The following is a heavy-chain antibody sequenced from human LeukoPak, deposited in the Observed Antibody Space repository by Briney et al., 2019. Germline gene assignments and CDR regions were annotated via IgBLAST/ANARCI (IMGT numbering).Heavy chain of an antibody. CDR3: ATGQQLVEGDWFDP. CDR1: GYTLTELS. J-gene: IGHJ5*02. CDR2: FDPEDGET. V-gene: IGHV1-24*01. D-gene: IGHD6-6*01. Sequence: ASVKVSCKFSGYTLTELSMHWVRQAPGKGLEWMGGFDPEDGETIYAQKFQGRVTMTEDTSTDTAYMELSSLRSEDTAVYYCATGQQLVEGDWFDPWGQGTLVTVSS.